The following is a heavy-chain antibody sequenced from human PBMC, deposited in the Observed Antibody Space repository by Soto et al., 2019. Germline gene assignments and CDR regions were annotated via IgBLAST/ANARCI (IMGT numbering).Heavy chain of an antibody. CDR3: ARARDIVVVPAAPTREVVDP. D-gene: IGHD2-2*01. V-gene: IGHV6-1*01. CDR1: GDSVSSNSAA. Sequence: PSQTLSLTCAISGDSVSSNSAAWNWIRQSPSRGLEWLGRTYYRSKWYNDYAVSVKSRITINPDTSKNQFSLQLNSVTPEDTAVYYCARARDIVVVPAAPTREVVDPWGQGTLVTVSS. CDR2: TYYRSKWYN. J-gene: IGHJ5*02.